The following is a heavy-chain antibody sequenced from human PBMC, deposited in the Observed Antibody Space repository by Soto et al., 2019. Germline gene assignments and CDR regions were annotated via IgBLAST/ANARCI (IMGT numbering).Heavy chain of an antibody. J-gene: IGHJ6*02. CDR1: GFTFSVSA. CDR2: ISSDGSHQ. V-gene: IGHV3-30-3*01. CDR3: ARPYCRSTRCYLYYYGMDV. Sequence: QVQVEESGGGVVQPGTSLRLSCAASGFTFSVSAIHWVRQAPGKGLEWVAVISSDGSHQYYADSVRGRFTISRDNPKNTLYLQMNSLRAEDTAVYYCARPYCRSTRCYLYYYGMDVWGPGTTVTVSS. D-gene: IGHD2-2*01.